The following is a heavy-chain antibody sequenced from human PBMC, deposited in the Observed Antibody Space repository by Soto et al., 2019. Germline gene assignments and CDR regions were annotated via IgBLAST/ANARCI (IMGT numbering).Heavy chain of an antibody. CDR3: ARGGVATRTFDI. CDR2: IYHSDSYT. Sequence: PGEYLKISCHGSGYSFTGYWIAWVRQMPGKGLELMGIIYHSDSYTRYRPSFQGQVTISADKSISTAYLQWSSLRASDTAMHYCARGGVATRTFDILGQGTLVTVSS. D-gene: IGHD3-3*01. J-gene: IGHJ3*02. V-gene: IGHV5-51*01. CDR1: GYSFTGYW.